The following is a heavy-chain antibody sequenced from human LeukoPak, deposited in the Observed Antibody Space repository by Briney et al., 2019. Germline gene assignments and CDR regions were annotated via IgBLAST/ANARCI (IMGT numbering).Heavy chain of an antibody. CDR1: GFSFSNYW. V-gene: IGHV3-7*04. Sequence: GGSLRLSCAASGFSFSNYWMSWVRQAPGKLLEGVANIKQDGREKYYVESVKGRFTISRENAKNSLYLQMNSLRAEDTAVYYCARGYSGSWSGFDPWGQGTLVTVSS. D-gene: IGHD6-13*01. CDR2: IKQDGREK. J-gene: IGHJ5*02. CDR3: ARGYSGSWSGFDP.